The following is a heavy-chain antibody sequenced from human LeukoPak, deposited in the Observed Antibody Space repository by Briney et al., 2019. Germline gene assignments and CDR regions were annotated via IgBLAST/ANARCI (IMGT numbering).Heavy chain of an antibody. J-gene: IGHJ4*02. Sequence: ASVKVSCKASGYTFTGYYVHWVRQAPGQGLEWVGWINPNSGGTNYAQKFQGRVTMTRDTSISTAYMELSRLRSDDTAVYYCARDGPCGSTSCYALDYWGQGTLVTVSS. CDR2: INPNSGGT. D-gene: IGHD2-2*01. CDR1: GYTFTGYY. CDR3: ARDGPCGSTSCYALDY. V-gene: IGHV1-2*02.